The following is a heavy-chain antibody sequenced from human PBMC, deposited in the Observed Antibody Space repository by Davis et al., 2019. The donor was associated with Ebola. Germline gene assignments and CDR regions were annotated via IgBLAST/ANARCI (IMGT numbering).Heavy chain of an antibody. V-gene: IGHV4-59*01. CDR2: IYYSGST. CDR3: ARRRSSLDP. CDR1: GGSISSYY. Sequence: SETLSLTCTVSGGSISSYYWSWIRQPPGKGLEWIGYIYYSGSTYYNPSLKSRVTISVDTSKNQFSLKLSSVTAADTAVYYCARRRSSLDPWGQGTLVTVSS. J-gene: IGHJ5*02. D-gene: IGHD3-16*01.